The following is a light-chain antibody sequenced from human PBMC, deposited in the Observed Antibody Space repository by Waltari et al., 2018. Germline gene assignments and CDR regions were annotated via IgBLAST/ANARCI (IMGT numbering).Light chain of an antibody. CDR3: QSADDSGTYVV. V-gene: IGLV3-25*03. CDR1: ALPRQY. Sequence: SYELTQPPSESVSPGQTANITCSGEALPRQYVYWYQQKSGQAPLLVIFKDTERPSGIPERFSCSSSGTTVTLTISGVQAEDEAEYFCQSADDSGTYVVFGGGTRLTIL. CDR2: KDT. J-gene: IGLJ2*01.